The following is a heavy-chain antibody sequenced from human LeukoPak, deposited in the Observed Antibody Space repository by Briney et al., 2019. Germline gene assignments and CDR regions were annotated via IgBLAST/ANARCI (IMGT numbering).Heavy chain of an antibody. CDR2: VRHDGDT. CDR1: GASFSTYY. D-gene: IGHD2-8*01. Sequence: PSETVSLTCAVYGASFSTYYWTWIRQSPDKGLEWIGEVRHDGDTNVNPSLRSRVVMSVDASKNQFSLKMTSVTAADTAIYFCARGPVALPNDRLSLFFDFWGQGTLVTVSS. CDR3: ARGPVALPNDRLSLFFDF. V-gene: IGHV4-34*01. J-gene: IGHJ5*01.